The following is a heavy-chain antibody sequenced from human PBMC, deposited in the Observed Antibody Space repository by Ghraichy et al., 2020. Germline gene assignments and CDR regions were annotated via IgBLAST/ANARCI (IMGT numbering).Heavy chain of an antibody. D-gene: IGHD2-8*01. V-gene: IGHV3-23*01. CDR1: GFTFSNYA. J-gene: IGHJ6*02. CDR3: AKALVPLTNVNYNYYGMDV. CDR2: ISGSGGTT. Sequence: GGSLRLSCAASGFTFSNYAMTWVRQAPGKGLEWVSGISGSGGTTYYADSVKGRFTISRDNSKNTLYLQMNSLRSEDTAVYYCAKALVPLTNVNYNYYGMDVWGQGTTVTVSS.